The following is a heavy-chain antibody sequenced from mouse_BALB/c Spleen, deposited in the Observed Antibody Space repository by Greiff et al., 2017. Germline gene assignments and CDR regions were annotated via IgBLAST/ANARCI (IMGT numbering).Heavy chain of an antibody. J-gene: IGHJ3*01. V-gene: IGHV2-9-2*01. CDR3: VRDIRDEFAY. Sequence: QVQLKESGPGLVAPSQSLSITCTVSGFSLTSYDISWIRQPPGKGLEWLGVIWTGGGTNYNSAFMSRLSISKDNSKSQVFLKMNSLQTDDTAIYYCVRDIRDEFAYWGQGTLVTVSA. D-gene: IGHD3-3*01. CDR1: GFSLTSYD. CDR2: IWTGGGT.